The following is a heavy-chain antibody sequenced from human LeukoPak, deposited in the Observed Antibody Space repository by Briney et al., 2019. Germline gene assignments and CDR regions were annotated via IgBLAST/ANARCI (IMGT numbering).Heavy chain of an antibody. CDR2: ISSSGSTI. V-gene: IGHV3-48*03. Sequence: GGSLRLSCAASGFTFSSYEMNWVRQAPGKGLEWVSYISSSGSTIYYADSVKGRFTISRDNAKNSLYLQMNSLRAEDTAVYYCARRTYSNYFFDYWGLGTLVTVSS. CDR1: GFTFSSYE. CDR3: ARRTYSNYFFDY. J-gene: IGHJ4*02. D-gene: IGHD4-11*01.